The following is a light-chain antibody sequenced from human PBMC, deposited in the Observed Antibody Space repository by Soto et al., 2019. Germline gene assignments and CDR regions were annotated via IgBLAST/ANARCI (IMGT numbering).Light chain of an antibody. J-gene: IGKJ1*01. CDR1: QSVSAN. CDR3: QQYNNWPGT. CDR2: GAS. Sequence: EIVMTQSPATLSVSPGERATLSCRASQSVSANFAWYQQKHGQAPRLLIYGASARAPGIPARFSGSGSGTEFTLTISSRQSEDFAVYYCQQYNNWPGTLGQGTKVEIK. V-gene: IGKV3-15*01.